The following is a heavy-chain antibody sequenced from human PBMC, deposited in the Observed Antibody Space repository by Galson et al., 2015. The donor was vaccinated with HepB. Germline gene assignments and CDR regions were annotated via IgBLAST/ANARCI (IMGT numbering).Heavy chain of an antibody. CDR3: ARAVYGSGSYPYFDY. Sequence: SLRLSCAASGFTFSGYGMHWVRQAPGKGLEWVAVIWYDGNNKYYADSVKGRFTISRDNSKNTLYLQMNSLRAEDTAVYYCARAVYGSGSYPYFDYWGQGTLVTVSS. J-gene: IGHJ4*02. CDR1: GFTFSGYG. V-gene: IGHV3-33*01. CDR2: IWYDGNNK. D-gene: IGHD3-10*01.